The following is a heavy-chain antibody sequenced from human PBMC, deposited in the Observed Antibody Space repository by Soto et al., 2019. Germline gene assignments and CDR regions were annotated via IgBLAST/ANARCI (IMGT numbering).Heavy chain of an antibody. CDR3: ARNGGTFDP. D-gene: IGHD7-27*01. CDR2: IIPSGTT. CDR1: GFTFSDYD. V-gene: IGHV3-11*01. J-gene: IGHJ5*02. Sequence: GSLRPSCVASGFTFSDYDISWIRQAPGKGLEWLSYIIPSGTTYYADSVKGRFTVSRDNAKRSLYLQMNSLRAEDTVVYYCARNGGTFDPWGQGSLVTGSS.